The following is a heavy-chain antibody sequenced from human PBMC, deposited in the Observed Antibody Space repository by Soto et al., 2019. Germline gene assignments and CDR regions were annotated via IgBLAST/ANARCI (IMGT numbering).Heavy chain of an antibody. CDR2: INYSGST. V-gene: IGHV4-31*03. D-gene: IGHD3-10*01. J-gene: IGHJ3*02. CDR3: ARDILLWFGELPPRAHDAFDI. Sequence: QVQLQESGPGLVKPSQTLSLTCTVSGGSISSGGYFWSWIRQHPGKGLEWIGDINYSGSTYSNPSLNSRVTIAVDTSKNQSSLKLSSVTAADTAVYYCARDILLWFGELPPRAHDAFDIWGQGTMVTVSS. CDR1: GGSISSGGYF.